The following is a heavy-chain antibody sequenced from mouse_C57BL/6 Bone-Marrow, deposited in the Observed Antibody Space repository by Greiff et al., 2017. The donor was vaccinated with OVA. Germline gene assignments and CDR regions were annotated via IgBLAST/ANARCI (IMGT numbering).Heavy chain of an antibody. D-gene: IGHD1-1*01. V-gene: IGHV1-42*01. CDR3: ARSPGGLLRYPYYYAMNY. CDR2: INPSTGGT. CDR1: GYSFTGYY. Sequence: EVQLVESGPELVKPGASVKISCKASGYSFTGYYMNWVKQSPEKSLEWIGEINPSTGGTTYNQKFKAKATLTVDKSSSTAYMQLKSLTSEDSAVYYCARSPGGLLRYPYYYAMNYWGQGTSVTVSS. J-gene: IGHJ4*01.